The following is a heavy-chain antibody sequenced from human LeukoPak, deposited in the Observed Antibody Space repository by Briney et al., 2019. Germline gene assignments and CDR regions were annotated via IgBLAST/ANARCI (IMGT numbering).Heavy chain of an antibody. V-gene: IGHV1-46*01. CDR2: INPSGGST. CDR3: ARYGGGGHYGGNSRGHAFDI. D-gene: IGHD4-23*01. CDR1: GYTFTSYY. J-gene: IGHJ3*02. Sequence: ASVKVSCMASGYTFTSYYMHWVRQAPGQGLEWMGIINPSGGSTSYAQKFQGRVTMTRDTSTSTVYMELSSLRSEDTAVYYCARYGGGGHYGGNSRGHAFDIWGQGTMVTVSS.